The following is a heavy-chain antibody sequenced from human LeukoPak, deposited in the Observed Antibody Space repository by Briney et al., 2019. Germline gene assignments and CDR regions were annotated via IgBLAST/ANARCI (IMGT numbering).Heavy chain of an antibody. V-gene: IGHV7-4-1*02. J-gene: IGHJ5*02. CDR2: INTNTGNP. CDR1: GYTFSSYA. Sequence: ASVKVSCKASGYTFSSYAMNWVRQAPGQGLEWMGWINTNTGNPTYAQGFTGRFVLSLDTSGSTAYLQISSLKAEDTAVYYCAREDMAWFDPWGQGTLVTVSS. D-gene: IGHD5-24*01. CDR3: AREDMAWFDP.